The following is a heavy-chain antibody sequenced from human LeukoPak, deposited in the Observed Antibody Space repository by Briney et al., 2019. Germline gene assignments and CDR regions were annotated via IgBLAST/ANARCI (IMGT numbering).Heavy chain of an antibody. D-gene: IGHD3-3*01. CDR1: GFTFSSYA. J-gene: IGHJ4*02. Sequence: PGGSLRLSCAASGFTFSSYAMSWVRQAPGKGLEWVSAISGSGGSTYYADSVKDRFTISRDNSKNTLYLQMNSLRAEDTAVYYCAKSPTIFGVVDYWGQGTLVTVSS. CDR3: AKSPTIFGVVDY. CDR2: ISGSGGST. V-gene: IGHV3-23*01.